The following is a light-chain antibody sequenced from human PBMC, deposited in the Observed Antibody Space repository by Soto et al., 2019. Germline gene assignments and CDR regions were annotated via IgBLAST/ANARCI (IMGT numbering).Light chain of an antibody. CDR3: QQYNSNSRT. J-gene: IGKJ1*01. CDR2: TES. Sequence: DIQMNKSPSTLSASVGDRVTITCRASQSISSWLAWYQQKPGKAPKLLIYTESSLESGVPSRFSGRGSGTEFTLTISSLQPDNVATYYCQQYNSNSRTCGQGTKVEIK. V-gene: IGKV1-5*03. CDR1: QSISSW.